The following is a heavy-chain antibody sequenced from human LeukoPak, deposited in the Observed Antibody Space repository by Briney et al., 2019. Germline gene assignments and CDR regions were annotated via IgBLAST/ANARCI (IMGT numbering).Heavy chain of an antibody. CDR3: ARESGDCSSTSCPFDY. J-gene: IGHJ4*02. Sequence: ASVTVSFKASGYTFTGYYMHWVRQAPGQGLEWMGWINPNSGGTNYAQKFQGRVTMTRDTSISTAYMELSRLRSDGTAVYYCARESGDCSSTSCPFDYWGQGTLVTVSS. D-gene: IGHD2-2*01. CDR2: INPNSGGT. V-gene: IGHV1-2*02. CDR1: GYTFTGYY.